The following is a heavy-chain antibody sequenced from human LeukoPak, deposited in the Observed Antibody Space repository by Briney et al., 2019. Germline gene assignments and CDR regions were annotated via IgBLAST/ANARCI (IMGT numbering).Heavy chain of an antibody. D-gene: IGHD3-10*01. V-gene: IGHV5-51*01. J-gene: IGHJ4*02. CDR3: ATVVGSGTFYPAEYFGS. CDR2: IYPDDSDT. Sequence: PGESLKISCTGSGYTFKYYWIGWVRQMPGKGLEWMGIIYPDDSDTKYSPSFQGQVTISADKSINTAYLLWRSLKASDTAMYYCATVVGSGTFYPAEYFGSWGQGTLVTVSS. CDR1: GYTFKYYW.